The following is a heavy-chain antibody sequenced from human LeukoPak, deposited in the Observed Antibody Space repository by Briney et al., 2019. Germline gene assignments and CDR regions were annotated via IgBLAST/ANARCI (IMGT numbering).Heavy chain of an antibody. J-gene: IGHJ3*02. CDR1: GYSISGGYY. CDR3: ASYYYDSSVVAFDI. D-gene: IGHD3-22*01. CDR2: IYHSGST. Sequence: PSETLSLTCAVSGYSISGGYYWGWIRQPPGKGLEWIGSIYHSGSTYYNPSLKSRVTISVDTSKNQFSLKLSSVTAADTAVYYCASYYYDSSVVAFDIWGQGTMVTVSS. V-gene: IGHV4-38-2*01.